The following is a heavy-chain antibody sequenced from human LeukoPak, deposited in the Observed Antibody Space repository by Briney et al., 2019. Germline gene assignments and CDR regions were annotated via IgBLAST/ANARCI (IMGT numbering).Heavy chain of an antibody. Sequence: SETLSLTCTVSGGSISSGSYYWSWIRQPAGKGLDWIGRIHTSGSTNYNPSLKSRVTMSLDTSKNQLSLKVNSVTATDTAVYYCGASRDGYIDYWGQGILVTVSS. J-gene: IGHJ4*02. V-gene: IGHV4-61*02. D-gene: IGHD5-24*01. CDR1: GGSISSGSYY. CDR3: GASRDGYIDY. CDR2: IHTSGST.